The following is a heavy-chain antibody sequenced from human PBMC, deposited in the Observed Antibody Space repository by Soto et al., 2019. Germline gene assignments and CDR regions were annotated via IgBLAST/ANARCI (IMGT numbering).Heavy chain of an antibody. CDR3: ARAPKVSGSAQTRPDF. V-gene: IGHV4-34*01. D-gene: IGHD6-6*01. CDR1: SGSLSGYY. CDR2: ISPSGTT. J-gene: IGHJ4*02. Sequence: SETLSLTCSLYSGSLSGYYWSWIRQPPGKGLEWIGEISPSGTTNYSPSLKSRASISVDTSKNQFSLNLTSLTAADTAVYYCARAPKVSGSAQTRPDFWGQGSLVTVSS.